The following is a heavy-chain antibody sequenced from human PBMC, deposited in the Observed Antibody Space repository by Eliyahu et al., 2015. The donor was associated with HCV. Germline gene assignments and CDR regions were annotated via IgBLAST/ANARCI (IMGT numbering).Heavy chain of an antibody. D-gene: IGHD6-13*01. V-gene: IGHV4-34*01. CDR1: VGPSVVTT. CDR2: INHRGST. Sequence: QVQLQQWGAGLLKPSETLSLTXALSMVGPSVVTTGAGSASPQGRGVGWVGEINHRGSTQQPSLKSRVTISVDTSKNQFPLKLSSVTAADTAVYYCARGVAAGSYYYYYYMDVWGKGTTVTVSS. CDR3: ARGVAAGSYYYYYYMDV. J-gene: IGHJ6*03.